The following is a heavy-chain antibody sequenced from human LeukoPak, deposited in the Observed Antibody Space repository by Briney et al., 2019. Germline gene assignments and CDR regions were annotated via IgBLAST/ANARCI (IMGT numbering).Heavy chain of an antibody. V-gene: IGHV3-7*01. CDR3: ARDSKSVPSSTSCSFFDY. D-gene: IGHD2-2*01. CDR2: INQDGSER. J-gene: IGHJ4*02. CDR1: GGSFSGYY. Sequence: PSETLSLTCAVYGGSFSGYYWSWVRQAPGKGLEWVANINQDGSERYYVDSVKGRFTISRDNTKNSLYLQMNSLRAEDTAVYYCARDSKSVPSSTSCSFFDYWGQGTLVTVSS.